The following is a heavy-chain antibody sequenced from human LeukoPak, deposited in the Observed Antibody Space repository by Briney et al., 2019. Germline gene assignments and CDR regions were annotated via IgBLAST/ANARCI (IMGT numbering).Heavy chain of an antibody. J-gene: IGHJ5*02. Sequence: SETLSLTCAVYGGSFSGYYWSWIRQPPGKGLEWIGEINHSGSTNYNPSLKSRVTISVDASKNQFSLKLSSVTAADTAVYYCARLFGIAAAGTQYNWFDPWGQGTLVTVSS. CDR3: ARLFGIAAAGTQYNWFDP. D-gene: IGHD6-13*01. CDR2: INHSGST. CDR1: GGSFSGYY. V-gene: IGHV4-34*01.